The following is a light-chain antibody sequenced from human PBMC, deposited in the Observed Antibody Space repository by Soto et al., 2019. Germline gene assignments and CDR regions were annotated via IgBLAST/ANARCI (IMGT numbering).Light chain of an antibody. CDR1: QSVSSY. Sequence: IVLTQSPATLSLSPGERATLSCGASQSVSSYIAWYQQKPGLAPRLVIYGASSRATGIPDRFSGSGSGTDFTLTISRLEPEDFATYYCQQYNSYPWTFGQGTKVDIK. V-gene: IGKV3D-20*01. CDR2: GAS. CDR3: QQYNSYPWT. J-gene: IGKJ1*01.